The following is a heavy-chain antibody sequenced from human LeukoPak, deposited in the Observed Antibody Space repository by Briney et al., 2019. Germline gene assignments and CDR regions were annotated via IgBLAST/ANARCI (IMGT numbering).Heavy chain of an antibody. J-gene: IGHJ4*02. V-gene: IGHV4-59*01. CDR1: GGSISSYY. D-gene: IGHD3-10*01. Sequence: SETLSLTCTVSGGSISSYYWSWIRQPPGKGLEWIGYIYYSGSTNYNPSLKSRVTISVDTSTNQFSLKLSSVTAADTAVYYCARGLWFGELPELDYWGQGTLITVSS. CDR2: IYYSGST. CDR3: ARGLWFGELPELDY.